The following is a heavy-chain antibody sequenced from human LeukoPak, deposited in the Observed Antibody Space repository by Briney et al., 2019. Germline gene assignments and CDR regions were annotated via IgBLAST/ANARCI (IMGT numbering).Heavy chain of an antibody. CDR3: ATDLVGQQLGH. D-gene: IGHD6-13*01. Sequence: GGSLRLSCAASGFTFSSYAMSWVRQAPGKGLEWVSAISGSGGSTYYADSVKGRFTISRDNAKNSLYLQMNSLRAEDTAVYYCATDLVGQQLGHWGQGTLVTVSS. CDR1: GFTFSSYA. CDR2: ISGSGGST. J-gene: IGHJ4*02. V-gene: IGHV3-23*01.